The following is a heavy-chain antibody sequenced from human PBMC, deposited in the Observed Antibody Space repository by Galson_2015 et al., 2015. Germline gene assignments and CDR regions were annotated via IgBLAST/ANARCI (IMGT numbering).Heavy chain of an antibody. CDR1: GFTFDDYT. V-gene: IGHV3-43*01. Sequence: SLRLSCAASGFTFDDYTMHWVRQAPGKGLEWVSLISWDGGSTYYADSVKGRFTISRDNSKNSLYLQMNSLRTEDTALYYCAKDIWQQGYCSSTSCYSGAFDIWGQGTMVTVSS. CDR2: ISWDGGST. J-gene: IGHJ3*02. D-gene: IGHD2-2*01. CDR3: AKDIWQQGYCSSTSCYSGAFDI.